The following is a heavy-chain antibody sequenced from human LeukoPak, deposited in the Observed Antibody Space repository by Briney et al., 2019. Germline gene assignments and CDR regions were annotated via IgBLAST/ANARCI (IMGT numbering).Heavy chain of an antibody. J-gene: IGHJ4*02. Sequence: GASVKVSGKASGYTFTSYGISWVRQAPGQGLEWMGWISAYNGNTNYAQKLQGRVTMTTDTSTSTAYMELRSLRSDDTAVYYCARVEGSGSYYNEYYFDYWGQGTLVTVSS. D-gene: IGHD3-10*01. V-gene: IGHV1-18*01. CDR3: ARVEGSGSYYNEYYFDY. CDR1: GYTFTSYG. CDR2: ISAYNGNT.